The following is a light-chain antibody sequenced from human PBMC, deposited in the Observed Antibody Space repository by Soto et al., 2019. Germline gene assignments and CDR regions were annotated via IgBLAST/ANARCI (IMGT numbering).Light chain of an antibody. CDR1: QATDSH. CDR2: DAS. CDR3: QQRGRRIFA. Sequence: ELVLTQSPDTLSLSPGERATLSCRAGQATDSHLVWYQQKPGQAPRLLIYDASYRATGVPDRYIGGGSGTDFTLTLSRVEPADYAFYCWQQRGRRIFAFGAGTKVDLK. V-gene: IGKV3-11*01. J-gene: IGKJ3*01.